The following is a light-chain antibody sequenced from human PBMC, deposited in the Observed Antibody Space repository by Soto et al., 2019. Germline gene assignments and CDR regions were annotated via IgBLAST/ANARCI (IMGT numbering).Light chain of an antibody. CDR2: NVT. J-gene: IGLJ2*01. Sequence: QSALTQPASVSGSPGQSITISCTGTSSDVGDYNFVSWYQQHPGKAPKFMIYNVTDRPSGISNRFSGSKSGSTASLNISGLRPEDEADYYCISYASTSPHVVFGGGTKSPS. CDR3: ISYASTSPHVV. V-gene: IGLV2-14*01. CDR1: SSDVGDYNF.